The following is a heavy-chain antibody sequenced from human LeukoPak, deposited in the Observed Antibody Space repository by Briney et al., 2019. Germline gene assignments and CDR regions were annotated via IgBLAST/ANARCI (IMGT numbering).Heavy chain of an antibody. J-gene: IGHJ5*02. D-gene: IGHD6-19*01. V-gene: IGHV1-69*04. Sequence: SVKVSCKASGYTFTSYGTSWVRQAPGQGLEWMGRIIPILGIANYAQKFQGRVTMTRNTSTSTAYMELSSLRSEDTAVYYCARVGGMYSSGWYGDEGFDPWGQGTLVTVSS. CDR2: IIPILGIA. CDR3: ARVGGMYSSGWYGDEGFDP. CDR1: GYTFTSYG.